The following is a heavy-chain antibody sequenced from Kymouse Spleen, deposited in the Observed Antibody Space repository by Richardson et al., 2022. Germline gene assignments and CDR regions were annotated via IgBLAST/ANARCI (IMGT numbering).Heavy chain of an antibody. J-gene: IGHJ6*02. CDR2: IGTAGDT. Sequence: EVQLVESGGGLVQPGGSLRLSCAASGFTFSSYDMHWVRQATGKGLEWVSAIGTAGDTYYPGSVKGRFTISRENAKNSLYLQMNSLRAGDTAVYYCARGGVGATTGYYYYYGMDVWGQGTTVTVSS. CDR1: GFTFSSYD. D-gene: IGHD1-26*01. V-gene: IGHV3-13*01. CDR3: ARGGVGATTGYYYYYGMDV.